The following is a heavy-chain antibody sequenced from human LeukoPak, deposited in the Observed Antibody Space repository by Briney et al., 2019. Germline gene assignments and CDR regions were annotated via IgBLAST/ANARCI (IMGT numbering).Heavy chain of an antibody. J-gene: IGHJ6*02. Sequence: GGSVKVSCKASGGTFSSYGISWVRQAPGQGLEWMGRIISILGKANYAQKFQGRVTITADKFTSTAYMEVSSLRSEDTAVYYCARTNYYDSSGYQGAGTYYYGMDVWGQGTTVT. D-gene: IGHD3-22*01. CDR3: ARTNYYDSSGYQGAGTYYYGMDV. V-gene: IGHV1-69*04. CDR2: IISILGKA. CDR1: GGTFSSYG.